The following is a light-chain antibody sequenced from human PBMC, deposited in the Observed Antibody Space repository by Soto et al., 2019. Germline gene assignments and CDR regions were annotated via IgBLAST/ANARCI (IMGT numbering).Light chain of an antibody. J-gene: IGKJ1*01. V-gene: IGKV1-5*01. CDR1: QSISTW. Sequence: DIQMTQSPSTLSASVGDRVTITCRASQSISTWLAWYQQKPGNAPKLLIFDASNLESGVPSRFSGSGSGSEFPLTSDSLQPDDFATYYCQQYNSDSRTFGQGTELDIK. CDR3: QQYNSDSRT. CDR2: DAS.